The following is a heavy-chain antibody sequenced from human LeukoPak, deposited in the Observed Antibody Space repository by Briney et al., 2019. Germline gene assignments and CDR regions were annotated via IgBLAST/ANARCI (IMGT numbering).Heavy chain of an antibody. CDR1: GGSISSGGYY. Sequence: PSETLSLTCTVSGGSISSGGYYWSWIRQHPGKGLERIGYIYYSGSTYYNPSLKSRVTISVDTSKNQFSLKLSSVTAADTAVYYCARGGFILFDPWGQGTLVTVSS. D-gene: IGHD3-16*01. V-gene: IGHV4-31*03. CDR2: IYYSGST. CDR3: ARGGFILFDP. J-gene: IGHJ5*02.